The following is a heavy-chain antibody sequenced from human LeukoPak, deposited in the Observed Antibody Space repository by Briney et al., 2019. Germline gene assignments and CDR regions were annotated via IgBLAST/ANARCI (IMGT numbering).Heavy chain of an antibody. Sequence: GGSLRLSCAASGFTFSSYAMHWVRQAPGKGLEWVAVISYDGSNKYYADSVKGRFTISRDNSKNTLYLQMNSLRAEDTAVYYCARLGDTGYRPQGPWGQGTLVTVSS. CDR2: ISYDGSNK. V-gene: IGHV3-30-3*01. CDR1: GFTFSSYA. CDR3: ARLGDTGYRPQGP. D-gene: IGHD5-18*01. J-gene: IGHJ5*02.